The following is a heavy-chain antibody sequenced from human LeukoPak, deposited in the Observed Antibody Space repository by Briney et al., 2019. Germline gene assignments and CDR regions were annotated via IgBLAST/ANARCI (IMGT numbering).Heavy chain of an antibody. Sequence: GGSLRLSCAASGFTFSGYAMSWVRQAPGKGLEWVSAISGSGGSTYYADSVKGRFTISRDNSKNTLYLQMNSLRAEDTAVYYCAKDLVDIVVVPAARGDYYYGMDVWGQGTTVTVSS. CDR2: ISGSGGST. D-gene: IGHD2-2*03. J-gene: IGHJ6*02. CDR3: AKDLVDIVVVPAARGDYYYGMDV. CDR1: GFTFSGYA. V-gene: IGHV3-23*01.